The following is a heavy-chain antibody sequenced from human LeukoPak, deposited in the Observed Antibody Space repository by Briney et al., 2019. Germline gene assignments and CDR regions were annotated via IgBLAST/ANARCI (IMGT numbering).Heavy chain of an antibody. CDR2: ISGSGGST. CDR3: AKDSSKARAVARNWFDP. J-gene: IGHJ5*02. Sequence: PGGSLRLSCAASGFTFSSYAMSWVRQAPGKGLEWVSAISGSGGSTYYADSVKGRFTISRDNSKNTLYLQMNSLRAEDTAVYYCAKDSSKARAVARNWFDPWGQGTLVTVSS. V-gene: IGHV3-23*01. CDR1: GFTFSSYA. D-gene: IGHD6-19*01.